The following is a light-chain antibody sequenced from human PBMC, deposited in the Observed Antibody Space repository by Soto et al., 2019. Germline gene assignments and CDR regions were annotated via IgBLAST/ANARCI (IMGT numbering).Light chain of an antibody. CDR2: EAS. Sequence: DIQMTQSPSTLSASVGDRVTITCRASQSISSWLAWYQQKPGKAPKLLIYEASSLASGVPSRFSGSGSGTEFTLTISSLQPDDFATYYCQQYNSYPWTFGQGTKVEIK. J-gene: IGKJ1*01. CDR1: QSISSW. V-gene: IGKV1-5*01. CDR3: QQYNSYPWT.